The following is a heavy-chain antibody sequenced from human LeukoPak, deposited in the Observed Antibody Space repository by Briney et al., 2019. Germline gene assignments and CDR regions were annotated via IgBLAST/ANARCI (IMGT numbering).Heavy chain of an antibody. D-gene: IGHD6-13*01. Sequence: GGSLRLSCAASGFTFSSYAMSWVRQAPGKGLEWVSAISGSGGSTYYADSVKGRFTISRDNSENTLYLQMNSLRAEDTAVYYCAKGYRAAAAGTITYYMDVWGKGTTVTVSS. V-gene: IGHV3-23*01. CDR2: ISGSGGST. CDR1: GFTFSSYA. J-gene: IGHJ6*03. CDR3: AKGYRAAAAGTITYYMDV.